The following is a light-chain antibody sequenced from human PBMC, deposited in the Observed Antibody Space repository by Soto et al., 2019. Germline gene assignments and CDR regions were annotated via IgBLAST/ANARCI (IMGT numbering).Light chain of an antibody. V-gene: IGKV3-15*01. CDR2: GAS. CDR1: QSVSNN. Sequence: EIVLTQSPATLSVSPGERASLSCRASQSVSNNLAWYQQKPGQAPRLLIYGASTRATGIPARFSGSGFGTEFSLTISSLQPDDFGSYYCQHMRTFGQGTKVDIK. CDR3: QHMRT. J-gene: IGKJ1*01.